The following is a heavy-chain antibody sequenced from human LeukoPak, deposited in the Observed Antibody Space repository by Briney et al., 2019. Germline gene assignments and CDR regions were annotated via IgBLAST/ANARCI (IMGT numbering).Heavy chain of an antibody. CDR3: ARVPYYYDSSGYPYYFDY. CDR2: IYYSGST. Sequence: PSETLSLTCTVSGGSISSYYWSWIRQPPGKGLEWIGYIYYSGSTNYNPSLKSRVTISVDTSKNQFSLKLSSVTAADTAVYYCARVPYYYDSSGYPYYFDYWGQGTLVTVSS. J-gene: IGHJ4*02. V-gene: IGHV4-59*01. D-gene: IGHD3-22*01. CDR1: GGSISSYY.